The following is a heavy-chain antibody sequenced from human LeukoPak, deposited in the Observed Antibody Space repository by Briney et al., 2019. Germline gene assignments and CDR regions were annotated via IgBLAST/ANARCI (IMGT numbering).Heavy chain of an antibody. J-gene: IGHJ6*02. CDR1: GYTFTGHY. D-gene: IGHD3-3*01. CDR3: ASDGFGVTSSKDGMDV. CDR2: INPGSGGT. V-gene: IGHV1-2*02. Sequence: ASVKVSCKASGYTFTGHYIHWVRQAPGQGLEWMGWINPGSGGTMYAQKFQGRVSLTRDTSISTAYTDLNSLTSDDTAVYHCASDGFGVTSSKDGMDVWGQGTAVTVSS.